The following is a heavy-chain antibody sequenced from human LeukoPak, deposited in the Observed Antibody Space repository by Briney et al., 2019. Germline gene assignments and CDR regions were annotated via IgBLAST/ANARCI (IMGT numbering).Heavy chain of an antibody. CDR3: ARARRIVLMVYATDYWYFDL. CDR2: INPSGGST. D-gene: IGHD2-8*01. CDR1: GYTFTSYY. Sequence: ASVKVSCKASGYTFTSYYMHWVRQAPGQGLEWMGIINPSGGSTSYAQKFQGRVTMTRDTSTNTVYMELSSLRSEDTAVYYCARARRIVLMVYATDYWYFDLWGRGTLVTVSS. J-gene: IGHJ2*01. V-gene: IGHV1-46*01.